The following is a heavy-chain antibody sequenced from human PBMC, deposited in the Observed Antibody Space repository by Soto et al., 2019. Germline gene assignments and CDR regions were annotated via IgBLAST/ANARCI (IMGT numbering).Heavy chain of an antibody. CDR1: GYTFSGYY. V-gene: IGHV1-2*02. Sequence: ASVKVSCKASGYTFSGYYMYWVRQAPGQGLEWMGWINPNSGGTNYGQKFQGRVTMTRDTSISTAYMELSRLRSDDTAVYYCARDGEWLKGNYYYYNGMDVWGQGTTVTVSS. J-gene: IGHJ6*02. D-gene: IGHD5-12*01. CDR3: ARDGEWLKGNYYYYNGMDV. CDR2: INPNSGGT.